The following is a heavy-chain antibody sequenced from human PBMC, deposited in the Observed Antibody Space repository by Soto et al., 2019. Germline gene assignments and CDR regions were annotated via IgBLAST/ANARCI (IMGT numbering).Heavy chain of an antibody. D-gene: IGHD3-3*01. CDR3: AHRVLRTVFGLVATTAIYFDF. CDR2: ISWDDDK. V-gene: IGHV2-5*02. CDR1: GFSLTTSGVG. Sequence: QITLNESGPTQVKPRQTLTLTCTFSGFSLTTSGVGVGWIRQSPGKAPEWLALISWDDDKPYRPSLKSRLTITNETSKNQVVLTMAELDPAYTATYYCAHRVLRTVFGLVATTAIYFDFWGQGTPVAVSS. J-gene: IGHJ4*02.